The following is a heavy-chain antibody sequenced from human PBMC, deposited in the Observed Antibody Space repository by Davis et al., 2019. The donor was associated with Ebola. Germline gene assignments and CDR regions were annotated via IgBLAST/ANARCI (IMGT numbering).Heavy chain of an antibody. Sequence: SGPTLVKPTPSFSLSFTFSGFSLTTSGVGVGWIRQPPGKALEWLALISWDDDKSYSPSLKSRLIITKDTSKDQVVLTMTNMDPVDTATYYCAHMDGLEWELLGGIDPWGKGKLVTVSS. V-gene: IGHV2-5*02. J-gene: IGHJ5*02. CDR1: GFSLTTSGVG. CDR2: ISWDDDK. D-gene: IGHD1-26*01. CDR3: AHMDGLEWELLGGIDP.